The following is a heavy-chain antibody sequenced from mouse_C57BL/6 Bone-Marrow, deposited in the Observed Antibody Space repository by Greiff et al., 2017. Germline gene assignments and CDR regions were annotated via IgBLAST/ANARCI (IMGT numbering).Heavy chain of an antibody. Sequence: EVKLVESGGDLVKPGGSLKLSCAASGFTFSSYGMSWVRQTPDKRLEWVATISSGGSYTYYPDSVKGRFTISRDNAKNTLYLQMSSLKSEDTAMYYCARQDSRSWFAYWGQGTLVTVSA. CDR1: GFTFSSYG. J-gene: IGHJ3*01. D-gene: IGHD2-12*01. CDR2: ISSGGSYT. CDR3: ARQDSRSWFAY. V-gene: IGHV5-6*01.